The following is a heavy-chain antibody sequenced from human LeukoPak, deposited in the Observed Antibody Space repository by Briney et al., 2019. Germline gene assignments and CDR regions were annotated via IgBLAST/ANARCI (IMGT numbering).Heavy chain of an antibody. Sequence: PSETLSLTCTVSDGSISSDDYYWSWIRQPPGKGLEWIGYIYHSGSTYYNPSLKSRVTISVDRSKNQFSLKLSSVTAADTAVYYCTRGRYDILTGRRNWFDPWGQGTLVTVSS. CDR1: DGSISSDDYY. J-gene: IGHJ5*02. V-gene: IGHV4-30-2*01. CDR3: TRGRYDILTGRRNWFDP. CDR2: IYHSGST. D-gene: IGHD3-9*01.